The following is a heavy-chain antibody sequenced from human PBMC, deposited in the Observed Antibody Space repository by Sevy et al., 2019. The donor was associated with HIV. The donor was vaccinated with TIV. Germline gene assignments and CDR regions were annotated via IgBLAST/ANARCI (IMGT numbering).Heavy chain of an antibody. CDR1: GFTFSNYA. J-gene: IGHJ4*02. V-gene: IGHV3-23*01. D-gene: IGHD2-15*01. Sequence: GGSLRLSCAASGFTFSNYAMSWVRQAPGKGLEWVSTFSFGCGKINYADSVKGRFTISRDNSKNTLYLQMNSLRAEDTAVYYCVRDGWNYWGQGTLVTVSS. CDR3: VRDGWNY. CDR2: FSFGCGKI.